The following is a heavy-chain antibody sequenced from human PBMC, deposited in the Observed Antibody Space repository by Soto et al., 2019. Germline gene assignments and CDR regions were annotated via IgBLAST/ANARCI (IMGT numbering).Heavy chain of an antibody. Sequence: PSETLSLTCAVYGGSFSGYYWSWIRQPPGKGLEWIGEINHSGSTNYNPSLKSRVTISVDTSKNQFSLKLSSVTAADTAVYYCARGRSRRGGYFDYWGQGTLVTVSS. CDR3: ARGRSRRGGYFDY. CDR1: GGSFSGYY. CDR2: INHSGST. D-gene: IGHD3-16*01. J-gene: IGHJ4*02. V-gene: IGHV4-34*01.